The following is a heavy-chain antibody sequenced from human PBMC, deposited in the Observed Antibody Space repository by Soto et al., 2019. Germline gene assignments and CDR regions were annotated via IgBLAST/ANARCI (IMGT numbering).Heavy chain of an antibody. CDR1: GFTFTTYP. CDR2: ISGTGIST. CDR3: AKPPVITASYYYSGMDV. Sequence: PGGSLRLSCAASGFTFTTYPLSWARQAPGKGLEWVSGISGTGISTYYADSVKGRFTISRDNSKNMVFLQMNSLRAEAKAIYYCAKPPVITASYYYSGMDVWGQGTTVTVSS. J-gene: IGHJ6*02. V-gene: IGHV3-23*01.